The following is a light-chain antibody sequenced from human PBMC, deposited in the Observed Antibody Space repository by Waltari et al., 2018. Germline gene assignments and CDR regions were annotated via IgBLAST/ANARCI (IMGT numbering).Light chain of an antibody. CDR1: SNDVGVYNY. V-gene: IGLV2-14*01. CDR3: SSYTASSTWV. CDR2: EVT. Sequence: QSALTQPASVSGSLGQSISISCSGTSNDVGVYNYVSWFQQCPGKAPTLIIYEVTNRPSGISNRFSGSKSGNTASLTISGLQADDEADYYCSSYTASSTWVFGGGTKLTVL. J-gene: IGLJ3*02.